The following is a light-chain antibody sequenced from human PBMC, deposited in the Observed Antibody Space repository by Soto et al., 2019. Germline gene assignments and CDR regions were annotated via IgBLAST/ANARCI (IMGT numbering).Light chain of an antibody. J-gene: IGLJ2*01. V-gene: IGLV2-8*01. Sequence: ALTQPPSASGSPGQSVTISCTGTSSDVGGYNYVSWYQQHPGKAPKLMIYEVSKRPSGVPDRFSGSKSGNTASLTVSGLQAEDEADYYCSSYAGSNNVVFGGGTQLTVL. CDR3: SSYAGSNNVV. CDR2: EVS. CDR1: SSDVGGYNY.